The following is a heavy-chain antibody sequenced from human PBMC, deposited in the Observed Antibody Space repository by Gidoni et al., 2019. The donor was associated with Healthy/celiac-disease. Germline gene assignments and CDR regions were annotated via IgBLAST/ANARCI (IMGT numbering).Heavy chain of an antibody. D-gene: IGHD2-2*01. Sequence: VPLVESGGGLVQPGGSLSLSCAASGFTVSSYWLSWVRQAPGKGLEWVANIKQDGSEKYYVDSVKGRFTISRDNAKNSLYLQMNSLRAEDTAVYYCARDWWDCSSTSCDRRFDPWGQGTLVTVSS. CDR1: GFTVSSYW. CDR2: IKQDGSEK. CDR3: ARDWWDCSSTSCDRRFDP. J-gene: IGHJ5*02. V-gene: IGHV3-7*01.